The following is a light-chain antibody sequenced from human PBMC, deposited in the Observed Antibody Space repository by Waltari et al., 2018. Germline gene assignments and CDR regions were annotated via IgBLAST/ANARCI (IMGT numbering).Light chain of an antibody. Sequence: SYELTQPPSVSVSPGHTTRITCSGDALPEKYASWYQQKSGQAPLLVIYEDDKRPFGIPERFSGFSSGTMATLTIRGAQVDDEADYYCYSTDSSGNERVFGGGTKLTVL. V-gene: IGLV3-10*01. CDR2: EDD. CDR1: ALPEKY. J-gene: IGLJ2*01. CDR3: YSTDSSGNERV.